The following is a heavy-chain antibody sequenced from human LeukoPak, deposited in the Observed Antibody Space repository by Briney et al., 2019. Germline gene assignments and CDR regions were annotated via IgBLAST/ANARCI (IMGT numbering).Heavy chain of an antibody. J-gene: IGHJ4*02. Sequence: ASVKVPCKASGYTFTGYYMHWVRQAPGQGLEWMGWINPNSGGTNYAQKFQGRVTMTRDTSISTAYMELSRLRSDDTAVYYCARNYDFWSGYYPSYWGQGTLVTVSS. V-gene: IGHV1-2*02. CDR2: INPNSGGT. CDR1: GYTFTGYY. D-gene: IGHD3-3*01. CDR3: ARNYDFWSGYYPSY.